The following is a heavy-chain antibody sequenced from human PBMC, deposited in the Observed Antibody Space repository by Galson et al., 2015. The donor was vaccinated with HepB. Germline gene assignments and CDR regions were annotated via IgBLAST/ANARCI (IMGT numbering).Heavy chain of an antibody. CDR3: ARDLYFSSSPDYGMDV. J-gene: IGHJ6*02. CDR1: GYTFTSYA. CDR2: INAGNGNT. V-gene: IGHV1-3*01. Sequence: SVKVSCKASGYTFTSYAMHWVRQAPGQRLEWMGWINAGNGNTKYSQKFQGRVTITRDTSASTAYMELSSLRSEDTAVYYCARDLYFSSSPDYGMDVWGQGTTVTVSS. D-gene: IGHD6-6*01.